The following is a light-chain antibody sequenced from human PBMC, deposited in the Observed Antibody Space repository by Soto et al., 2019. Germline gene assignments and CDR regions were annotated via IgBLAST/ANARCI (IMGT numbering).Light chain of an antibody. Sequence: VMTQDPATLSVSPGERATLSCRASQTINNNVAWYQLKDGQVPRLVIYGASTRATDIPASFSGSGSGTGFTLTISSLQSEDFAEYHCQQYNNWPQTFGQGTKV. V-gene: IGKV3-15*01. J-gene: IGKJ1*01. CDR3: QQYNNWPQT. CDR2: GAS. CDR1: QTINNN.